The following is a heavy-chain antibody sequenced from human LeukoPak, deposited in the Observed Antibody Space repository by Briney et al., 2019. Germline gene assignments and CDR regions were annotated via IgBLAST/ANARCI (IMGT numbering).Heavy chain of an antibody. CDR1: GFTFDDYG. CDR3: AREWDSGSYYLGYFDY. J-gene: IGHJ4*02. Sequence: GGSLRLSCTASGFTFDDYGMSWVRQAPGKGLEWVSGINWNGGRTGYADSVKGRFTISRDDSKNSLYLQMNSLKCEDTAVYYCAREWDSGSYYLGYFDYWGQGTLVTVSS. CDR2: INWNGGRT. D-gene: IGHD1-26*01. V-gene: IGHV3-20*04.